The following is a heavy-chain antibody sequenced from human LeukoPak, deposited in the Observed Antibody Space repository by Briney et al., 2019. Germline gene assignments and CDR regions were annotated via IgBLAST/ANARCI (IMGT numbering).Heavy chain of an antibody. CDR1: GVSISSYY. D-gene: IGHD3-3*01. V-gene: IGHV4-59*01. Sequence: PSETLSLTCTVSGVSISSYYWSWIRQPPGKGLEWLGYIYYSGSTNHNPSLKSRVTISVDTSKNQFSLKLSSVTAADTAVYYCASALVSRFGVVKHYYMDVWGKGTTVTVSS. CDR2: IYYSGST. J-gene: IGHJ6*03. CDR3: ASALVSRFGVVKHYYMDV.